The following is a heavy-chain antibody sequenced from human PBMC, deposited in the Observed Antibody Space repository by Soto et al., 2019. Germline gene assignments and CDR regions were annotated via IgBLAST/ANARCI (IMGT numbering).Heavy chain of an antibody. CDR2: ISWNSGSI. J-gene: IGHJ3*02. D-gene: IGHD6-13*01. CDR1: GFTFDDYA. CDR3: AKGTSSSWSDASDI. V-gene: IGHV3-9*01. Sequence: EVQLVESGGGLVQPGRSLRLSCAASGFTFDDYAMHWVRQAPGKGLEWVSGISWNSGSIGYADSVKGRFTISRDNAKNSLYLQMNSLRAEDTALYYCAKGTSSSWSDASDIWGQGTMVTVSS.